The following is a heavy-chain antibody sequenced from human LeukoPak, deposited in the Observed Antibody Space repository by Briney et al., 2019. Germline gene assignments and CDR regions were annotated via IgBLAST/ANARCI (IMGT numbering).Heavy chain of an antibody. J-gene: IGHJ4*02. Sequence: PGGSLRLSCAASGFTFSNYVMGWVRQAPGKGLRWVSVISDSGGTTYYADSVKGRFTISRDNAKNSLYLQMNSLRAEDTAVYYCARDVYSYGGAFDYWGQGTLVTVSS. V-gene: IGHV3-23*01. D-gene: IGHD3-16*01. CDR1: GFTFSNYV. CDR3: ARDVYSYGGAFDY. CDR2: ISDSGGTT.